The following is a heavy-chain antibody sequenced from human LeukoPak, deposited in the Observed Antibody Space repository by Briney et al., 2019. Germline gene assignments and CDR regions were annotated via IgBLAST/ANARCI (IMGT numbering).Heavy chain of an antibody. D-gene: IGHD4-17*01. J-gene: IGHJ4*02. V-gene: IGHV3-30*02. Sequence: PGGSLRLSCAASGFTFSSYGMHWVRQAPGKGLEWVAFIRYDGSNKYYADSVKGRFTISRDNSKNTLYLQMNSLRAEDTAVYYCAKVGSRPTVTLYYWGQGTLVTVSS. CDR2: IRYDGSNK. CDR3: AKVGSRPTVTLYY. CDR1: GFTFSSYG.